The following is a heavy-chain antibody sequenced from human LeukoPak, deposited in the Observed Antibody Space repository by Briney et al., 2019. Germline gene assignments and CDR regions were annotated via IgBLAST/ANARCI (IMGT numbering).Heavy chain of an antibody. Sequence: PGGSLRLSCAASGFTFTTYSMNWVRQAPGKGLEWVSSITSSSTSMYYADSVKGRFTISRDNAKNSLYLQMNSLRAEDTAVYYCARDRVPLFHWGQGTLVTVSS. D-gene: IGHD3-10*02. CDR1: GFTFTTYS. CDR3: ARDRVPLFH. J-gene: IGHJ4*02. V-gene: IGHV3-21*01. CDR2: ITSSSTSM.